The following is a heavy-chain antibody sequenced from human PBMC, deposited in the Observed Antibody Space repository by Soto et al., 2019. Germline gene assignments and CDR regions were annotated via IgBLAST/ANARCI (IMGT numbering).Heavy chain of an antibody. V-gene: IGHV1-8*01. Sequence: QVQLVQSGAEVKKPGASVKVSCKASGYTFTSYDINWVRQATGQGLEWMGWMNPNSGNTGYAQKFQGRVTMTRNTSISTAYMELSSLRSEDTAVYYCARPITMVRGVIILHYYYGMDVWGQGTTVTVSS. J-gene: IGHJ6*02. D-gene: IGHD3-10*01. CDR2: MNPNSGNT. CDR3: ARPITMVRGVIILHYYYGMDV. CDR1: GYTFTSYD.